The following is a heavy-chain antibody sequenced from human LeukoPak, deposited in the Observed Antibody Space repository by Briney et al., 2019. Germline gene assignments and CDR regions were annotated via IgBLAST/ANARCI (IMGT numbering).Heavy chain of an antibody. D-gene: IGHD1-26*01. J-gene: IGHJ5*02. V-gene: IGHV4-59*01. Sequence: SETLSLTCTVSGGSISSYYWSWIRQPPGKGLEWIGYIYYSGSTNYKPSLKSRVTISVDTSKNQFSLKLSSVTAADTAVYYCARGGNYWPQWWFDPWGRGTLVSVSS. CDR3: ARGGNYWPQWWFDP. CDR2: IYYSGST. CDR1: GGSISSYY.